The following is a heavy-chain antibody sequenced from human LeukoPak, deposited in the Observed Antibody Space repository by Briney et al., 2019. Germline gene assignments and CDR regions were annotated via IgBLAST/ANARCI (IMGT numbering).Heavy chain of an antibody. J-gene: IGHJ4*02. D-gene: IGHD5-12*01. CDR1: GFTFSSYG. CDR3: ARESGYSGYDELDY. V-gene: IGHV3-33*01. Sequence: GGSLRLSCAASGFTFSSYGMHWVRQAPGKGLEWVAVIWYDGSNKYYADSVKGRFTISRDNSKNTLYLQMNSLRAEDTAVYYCARESGYSGYDELDYWGQGTLVTVSS. CDR2: IWYDGSNK.